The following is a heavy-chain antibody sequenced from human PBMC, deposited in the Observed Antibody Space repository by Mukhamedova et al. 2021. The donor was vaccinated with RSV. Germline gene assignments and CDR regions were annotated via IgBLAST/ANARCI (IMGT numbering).Heavy chain of an antibody. V-gene: IGHV4-38-2*01. CDR3: ARLINGDYEALYNWFDP. CDR2: IYHSGST. D-gene: IGHD4-17*01. Sequence: SSGYYWGWIRQPPGKGLEWIGSIYHSGSTYYNPSLKSRVTISVDTSKNQFSLKLSSVTAADTAVYYCARLINGDYEALYNWFDPWGQGTLVTVSS. J-gene: IGHJ5*02. CDR1: SSGYY.